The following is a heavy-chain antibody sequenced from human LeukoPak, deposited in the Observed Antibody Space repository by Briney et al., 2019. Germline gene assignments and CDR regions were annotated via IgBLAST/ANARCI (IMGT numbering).Heavy chain of an antibody. CDR1: GGSYSGYY. CDR3: ASPSGGNDHFDY. D-gene: IGHD4-23*01. CDR2: INHSGST. Sequence: SETLSLTCAVYGGSYSGYYWSWIRQPPGKGLEWIGEINHSGSTNYNPSLKSRVTISVDTSKNQFSLKLSSVTAADTAVYYCASPSGGNDHFDYWGQGTLVTVSS. J-gene: IGHJ4*02. V-gene: IGHV4-34*01.